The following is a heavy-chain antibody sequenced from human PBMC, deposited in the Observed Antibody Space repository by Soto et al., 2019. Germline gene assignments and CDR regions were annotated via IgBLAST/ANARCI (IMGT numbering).Heavy chain of an antibody. CDR3: AREGGYVDY. J-gene: IGHJ4*02. V-gene: IGHV4-39*02. CDR1: GGPIRSSSHY. D-gene: IGHD1-1*01. Sequence: QLQLQESGPGLVKPSETLSLTCTVSGGPIRSSSHYWGWIRQSPGTVLECIGSIDESGDSYYNPSLKSRVTISVDTSKTQFSLKLISVTGADSAIYYCAREGGYVDYWGQGTLVTVSS. CDR2: IDESGDS.